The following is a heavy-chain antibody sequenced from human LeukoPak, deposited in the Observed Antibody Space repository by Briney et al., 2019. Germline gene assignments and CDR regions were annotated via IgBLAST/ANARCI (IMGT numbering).Heavy chain of an antibody. CDR3: XXXXXXXXXXXXXY. CDR1: XXXYX. J-gene: IGHJ4*01. Sequence: XXXYXXGWIRQPPGKXXXXXGSIYHSGSTXXNPSLKSRVTISVDXXKNQFSLKLSSVTAADTAVYYCXXXXXXXXXXXXXYWGXXXXXTVSS. CDR2: IYHSGST. V-gene: IGHV4-38-2*01.